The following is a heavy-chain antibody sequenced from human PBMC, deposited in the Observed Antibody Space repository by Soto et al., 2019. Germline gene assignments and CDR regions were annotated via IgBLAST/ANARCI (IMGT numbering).Heavy chain of an antibody. CDR1: GFTFSSYA. CDR3: AKAGIFIGHNRMDV. Sequence: PGGSLRLSCAASGFTFSSYAMSWVRQAPGKGLEWVSAISGSGGSTYYADSVKGRFTISRDNSKNTLYLQMNSLRAEDTAVYYCAKAGIFIGHNRMDVWGQGTTVTVSS. D-gene: IGHD3-9*01. J-gene: IGHJ6*02. V-gene: IGHV3-23*01. CDR2: ISGSGGST.